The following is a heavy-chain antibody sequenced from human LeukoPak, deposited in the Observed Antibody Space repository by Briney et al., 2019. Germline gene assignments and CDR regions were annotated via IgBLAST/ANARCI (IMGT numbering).Heavy chain of an antibody. Sequence: GGSLRLSCAASGFTFSSYSMNWVRQAPGKGLEWVSSISSSSSYIYYADSMKGRFTISRDNAKNSLYLQMNSLRAEDTAVYYCARDLGGSSWYPETKYFQHWGQGTLVTVSS. V-gene: IGHV3-21*01. CDR1: GFTFSSYS. J-gene: IGHJ1*01. D-gene: IGHD6-13*01. CDR3: ARDLGGSSWYPETKYFQH. CDR2: ISSSSSYI.